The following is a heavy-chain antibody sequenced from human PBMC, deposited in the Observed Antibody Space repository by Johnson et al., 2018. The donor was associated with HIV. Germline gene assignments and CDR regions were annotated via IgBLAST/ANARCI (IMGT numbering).Heavy chain of an antibody. J-gene: IGHJ3*02. V-gene: IGHV3-74*02. CDR3: ALSGGAAAYDAFDI. CDR1: GFRFETYT. D-gene: IGHD6-13*01. Sequence: VQLVESGGGLAQPGGSLRLSCAASGFRFETYTMHWVRQAPGKGLVWVSRINSDGSTTSYAASVKGRFTISRDNAKNTLHLQMNRLRAEDTAVYYCALSGGAAAYDAFDIWGQGTMVTVSS. CDR2: INSDGSTT.